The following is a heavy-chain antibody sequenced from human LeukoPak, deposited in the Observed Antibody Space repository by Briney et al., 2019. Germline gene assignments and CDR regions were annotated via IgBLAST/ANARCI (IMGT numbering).Heavy chain of an antibody. Sequence: QAGGSLRLSCAASGFTFSRLAMTWVRQAPGKGLEWVSTISASGPYYADAVRGRFTISRDNSRNTLSLQMDSLRAEDTAVYYCAKDRESDGYPCLDHWGLGTLVTVSS. D-gene: IGHD3-16*02. CDR1: GFTFSRLA. CDR2: ISASGP. J-gene: IGHJ4*02. V-gene: IGHV3-23*01. CDR3: AKDRESDGYPCLDH.